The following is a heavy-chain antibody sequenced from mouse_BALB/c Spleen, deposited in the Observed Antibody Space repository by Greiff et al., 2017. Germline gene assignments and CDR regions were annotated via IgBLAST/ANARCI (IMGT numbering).Heavy chain of an antibody. D-gene: IGHD2-1*01. V-gene: IGHV2-9*02. CDR3: ARDNYGNFYAMDY. Sequence: QVQLKESGPGLVAPSQSLSITCTVSGFSLTSYGVHWVRQPPGKGLEWLGVIWAGGSTNYNSALMSRLSISKDNSKSQVFLKMNSLQTDDTAMYYCARDNYGNFYAMDYWGQGTSVTVSS. CDR1: GFSLTSYG. J-gene: IGHJ4*01. CDR2: IWAGGST.